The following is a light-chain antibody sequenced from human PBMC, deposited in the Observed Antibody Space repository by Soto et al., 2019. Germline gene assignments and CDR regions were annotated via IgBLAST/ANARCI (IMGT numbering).Light chain of an antibody. Sequence: DIVLTQSPATLSLSPGERAPLSCRASQSVSRYLAWYQQKPGQAPRLLIYHASNRATGIPARFSGSGSGTDFTLTISSLEPEDFAVFYCQQRSIWPWTFAQGTKVDI. CDR3: QQRSIWPWT. CDR2: HAS. J-gene: IGKJ1*01. V-gene: IGKV3-11*01. CDR1: QSVSRY.